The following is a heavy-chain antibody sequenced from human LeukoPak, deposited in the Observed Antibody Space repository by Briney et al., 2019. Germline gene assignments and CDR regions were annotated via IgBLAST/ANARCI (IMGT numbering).Heavy chain of an antibody. CDR3: VCYDNASEYFHY. CDR2: ITTSGGTK. CDR1: GFTFSSYA. Sequence: AGSLPLSRAASGFTFSSYAMSWVRQAPGKGLEWVSSITTSGGTKSYADSVRGRFTISRDNSKNTLYLQMNSLRAEDTALYYCVCYDNASEYFHYWGQGT. J-gene: IGHJ1*01. V-gene: IGHV3-23*01. D-gene: IGHD3-22*01.